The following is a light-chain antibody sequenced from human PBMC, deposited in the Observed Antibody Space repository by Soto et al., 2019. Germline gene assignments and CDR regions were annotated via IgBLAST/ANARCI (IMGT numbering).Light chain of an antibody. V-gene: IGKV1-5*03. Sequence: DIQMTQSPSXLXASVGXRVTITXRASQSXXSWLAWFQQKPGIAPKLLIYKASNLESGVPSRFSGSGSGTEFTLTISSLQPDDFATYYCQQYSSYSSFAQGTKVEI. CDR3: QQYSSYSS. J-gene: IGKJ1*01. CDR2: KAS. CDR1: QSXXSW.